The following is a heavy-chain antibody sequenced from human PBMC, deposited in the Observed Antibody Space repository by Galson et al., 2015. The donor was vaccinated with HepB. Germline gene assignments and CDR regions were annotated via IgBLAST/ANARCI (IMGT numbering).Heavy chain of an antibody. D-gene: IGHD2-8*02. CDR1: GFTFSSYG. CDR3: AKDTGVVWYYYYMDV. Sequence: SLRLSCAASGFTFSSYGMHWVRQAPGKGLEWVAVISYDGSHKYYADSVKGRFTTSRDNSKNTLYLQMNSLRAEDTAVYYCAKDTGVVWYYYYMDVWGKGTTVTVSS. J-gene: IGHJ6*03. V-gene: IGHV3-30*18. CDR2: ISYDGSHK.